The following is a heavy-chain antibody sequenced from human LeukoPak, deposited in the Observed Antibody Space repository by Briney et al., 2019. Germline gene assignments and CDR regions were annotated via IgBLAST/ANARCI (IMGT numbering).Heavy chain of an antibody. Sequence: GGSLRLSCTASGFAFDEHGMSWVRQVPGKGLEWVSGINWSGGSTGYADPLRGRFTISRDNAKNSLYLQLDSLRAEDTALYYCARAPISSPFYFDYWGQGTLVTVSS. V-gene: IGHV3-20*04. CDR1: GFAFDEHG. J-gene: IGHJ4*02. CDR2: INWSGGST. D-gene: IGHD2-2*01. CDR3: ARAPISSPFYFDY.